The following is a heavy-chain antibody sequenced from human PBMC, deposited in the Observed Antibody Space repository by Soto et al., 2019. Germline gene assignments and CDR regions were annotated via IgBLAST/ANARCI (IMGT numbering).Heavy chain of an antibody. J-gene: IGHJ5*02. CDR2: IIPILGIA. Sequence: SVKVSCKASGGTFSSYTISWVRQAPGQGLEWMGRIIPILGIANYAQKFQGRVTITADKSTSTAYMELSSLRSEDTAVYYCARASSWERYWFDPWGQGTLVTVAS. D-gene: IGHD1-26*01. CDR3: ARASSWERYWFDP. V-gene: IGHV1-69*02. CDR1: GGTFSSYT.